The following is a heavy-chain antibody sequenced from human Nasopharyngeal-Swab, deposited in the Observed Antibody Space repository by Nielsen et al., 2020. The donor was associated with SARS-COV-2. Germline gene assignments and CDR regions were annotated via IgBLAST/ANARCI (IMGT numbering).Heavy chain of an antibody. Sequence: RQALGKGLEWIGYIYYSGSTNYNPSLKSRVTISVDTSKNQFSLKLSSVTAADTAVYYCARGDSSGWAFDYWGQGTLVTVSS. V-gene: IGHV4-59*08. D-gene: IGHD6-19*01. CDR2: IYYSGST. J-gene: IGHJ4*02. CDR3: ARGDSSGWAFDY.